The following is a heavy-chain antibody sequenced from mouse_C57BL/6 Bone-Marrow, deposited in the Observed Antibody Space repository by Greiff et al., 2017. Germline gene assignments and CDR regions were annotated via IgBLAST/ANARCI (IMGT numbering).Heavy chain of an antibody. J-gene: IGHJ3*01. D-gene: IGHD2-2*01. V-gene: IGHV1-81*01. Sequence: VKVVESGAELARPGASVKLSCKASGYTFTSYGISWVKQRTGQGLEWIGEIYPRSGNTYYNDKFKGKATLTADKSSSTAYMELRSLTSEDSAVYFCAREDGYAFAYWGQGTLVTVSA. CDR2: IYPRSGNT. CDR3: AREDGYAFAY. CDR1: GYTFTSYG.